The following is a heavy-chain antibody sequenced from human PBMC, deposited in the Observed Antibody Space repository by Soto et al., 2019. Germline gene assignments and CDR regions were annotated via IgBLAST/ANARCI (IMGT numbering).Heavy chain of an antibody. Sequence: GGSLRLSCTASGFTFGDYAMSWFRQAPGKGLEWVGFIRSKAYGGTTEYAASVKGRFTISRDDSKSIAYLQMNSLKTEDTAVYYCNGVVYGSSWQKPAYYYYYMDVWGKGTTVTVSS. V-gene: IGHV3-49*03. CDR3: NGVVYGSSWQKPAYYYYYMDV. J-gene: IGHJ6*03. CDR1: GFTFGDYA. CDR2: IRSKAYGGTT. D-gene: IGHD6-13*01.